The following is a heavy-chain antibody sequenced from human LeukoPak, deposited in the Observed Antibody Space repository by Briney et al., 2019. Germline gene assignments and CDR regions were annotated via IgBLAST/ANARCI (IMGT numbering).Heavy chain of an antibody. D-gene: IGHD3-10*01. CDR3: ARGRLHYYGSGSRFDY. CDR1: GGSISSGGYS. V-gene: IGHV4-30-2*01. J-gene: IGHJ4*02. Sequence: SETLSLTCAVSGGSISSGGYSWSWIRQPPGKGLEWIGYIYHSGSTYYHPSLKSRVTISVDRSKNQLSLKLTSGAPADTAVYYCARGRLHYYGSGSRFDYWGEGTLVTVSS. CDR2: IYHSGST.